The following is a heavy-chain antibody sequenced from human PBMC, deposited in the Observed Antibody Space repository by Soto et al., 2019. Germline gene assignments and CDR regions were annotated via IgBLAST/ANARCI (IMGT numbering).Heavy chain of an antibody. Sequence: APVKVSCKAPGYTFTSPGISWARQAPGQGIERMGWISAYNGNTNYAQKLQGRVTKPTATSTSTAFMELSSLSSADMAKYHYARAGIWHLYYFYYGMDVWCQEATVTVSS. CDR1: GYTFTSPG. CDR3: ARAGIWHLYYFYYGMDV. V-gene: IGHV1-18*03. J-gene: IGHJ6*02. CDR2: ISAYNGNT.